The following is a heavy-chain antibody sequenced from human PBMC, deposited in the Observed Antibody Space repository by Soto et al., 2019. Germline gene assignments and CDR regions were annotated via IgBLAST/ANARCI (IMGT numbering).Heavy chain of an antibody. CDR1: GASIRSGGYY. V-gene: IGHV4-31*03. Sequence: TLSLTCSVSGASIRSGGYYWIWLRQSPGKGLEWIGHIYYTGSTFYSPSLKSRLTISLDTSKNQFSLKVSSVTAADTAVYYCARSRGYYDSRRDWYFDLWGRGTLVTVSS. D-gene: IGHD3-22*01. CDR3: ARSRGYYDSRRDWYFDL. CDR2: IYYTGST. J-gene: IGHJ2*01.